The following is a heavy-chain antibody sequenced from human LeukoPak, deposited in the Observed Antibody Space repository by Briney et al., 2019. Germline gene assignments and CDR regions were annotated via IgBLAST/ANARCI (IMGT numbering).Heavy chain of an antibody. J-gene: IGHJ4*02. CDR1: GFTFSRYG. CDR3: ARVAYCAGDCHHMDS. Sequence: AGGSLRLSCAASGFTFSRYGMHWVRQAPGKGLEWVSYISSSGGTMYYADSVKGRFTISRDNAKNSLYLQMNSLRAEDTAVYYCARVAYCAGDCHHMDSWGQGTLVTVSS. V-gene: IGHV3-48*03. D-gene: IGHD2-21*02. CDR2: ISSSGGTM.